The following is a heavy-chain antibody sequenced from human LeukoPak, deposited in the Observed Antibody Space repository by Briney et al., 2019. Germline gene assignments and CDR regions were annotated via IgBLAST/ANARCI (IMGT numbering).Heavy chain of an antibody. CDR2: ISYDGSNK. D-gene: IGHD6-13*01. J-gene: IGHJ4*02. CDR3: ATGPPLAAAGNGWVSFDY. V-gene: IGHV3-30*03. CDR1: GFTFSSYG. Sequence: GRSLRLSCAASGFTFSSYGMHWVRQAPGKGLEWVAVISYDGSNKYYADSVKGRFTISRDNSKNTLYLQMNSLRAEDTAVYYCATGPPLAAAGNGWVSFDYWGQGTLVTVSS.